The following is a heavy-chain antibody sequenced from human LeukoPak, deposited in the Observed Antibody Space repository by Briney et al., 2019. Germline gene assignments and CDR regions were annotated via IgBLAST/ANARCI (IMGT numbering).Heavy chain of an antibody. CDR2: IYYSGRT. CDR1: GGFISSSSYY. V-gene: IGHV4-39*02. D-gene: IGHD3-22*01. Sequence: PSETLSLTCTVSGGFISSSSYYWDWIRQPPGKGLEWIGDIYYSGRTYYNPSLRSRVSISLDTSMNHFSLTLSSVTAADTAVYYCARRRYYDSTGYFDWGRGSLVIVSS. CDR3: ARRRYYDSTGYFD. J-gene: IGHJ1*01.